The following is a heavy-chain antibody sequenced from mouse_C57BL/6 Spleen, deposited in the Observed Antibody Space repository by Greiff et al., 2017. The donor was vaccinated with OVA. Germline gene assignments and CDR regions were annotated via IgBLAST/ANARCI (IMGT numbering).Heavy chain of an antibody. Sequence: EVMLVESGGGLVKPGGSLKLSCAASGFTFSDYGMHWVRQAPEKGLEWVAYISSGSSTIYYADTVKGRFTISRDNAKNTLFLQMTSLRSEDTAMYYCARTDVYAMDYWGQGTSVTVSS. CDR3: ARTDVYAMDY. V-gene: IGHV5-17*01. J-gene: IGHJ4*01. CDR2: ISSGSSTI. CDR1: GFTFSDYG.